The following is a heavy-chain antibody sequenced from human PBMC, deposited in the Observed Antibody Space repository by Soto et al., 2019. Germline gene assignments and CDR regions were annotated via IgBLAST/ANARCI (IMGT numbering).Heavy chain of an antibody. Sequence: SSETLSLTCTVSGGSISSGGYYWSWIRQHPGKGLEWIGYIYYSGSTYYNPSLKSRVTISVDTSKNQFSLKLSSVTAADTAVYYCARGSLIGNPFRGFDPWGQGTLVTVSS. V-gene: IGHV4-31*03. CDR3: ARGSLIGNPFRGFDP. J-gene: IGHJ5*02. CDR2: IYYSGST. CDR1: GGSISSGGYY. D-gene: IGHD2-21*01.